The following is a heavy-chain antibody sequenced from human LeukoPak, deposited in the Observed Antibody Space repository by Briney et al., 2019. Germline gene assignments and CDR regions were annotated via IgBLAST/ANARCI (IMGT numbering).Heavy chain of an antibody. V-gene: IGHV3-7*01. Sequence: PGGSLRLSCAASGFTFRNYWMSWVRQAPGKGLEWVANIKEDGSEKHYVDSVKGRFTISRDNAKNSLYLQMNSLRAEDTAVYYCARSRRDGYNQEAFDIWGQGTMVTVSS. CDR2: IKEDGSEK. CDR1: GFTFRNYW. J-gene: IGHJ3*02. CDR3: ARSRRDGYNQEAFDI. D-gene: IGHD5-24*01.